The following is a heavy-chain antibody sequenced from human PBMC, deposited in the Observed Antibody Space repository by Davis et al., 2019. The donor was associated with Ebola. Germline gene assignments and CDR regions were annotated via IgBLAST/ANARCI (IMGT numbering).Heavy chain of an antibody. CDR2: IYHRGST. D-gene: IGHD3-22*01. J-gene: IGHJ4*02. CDR3: ARVKRDYYDAGGYYLTTYFFDN. CDR1: GDSISSGDYY. Sequence: SETLSLTCTVSGDSISSGDYYWSWIRQPPGKGLEWIGNIYHRGSTYYNPSLKSRVIMSVDMSKNQFSLRLGSVTAADTAVYYCARVKRDYYDAGGYYLTTYFFDNWGQGTLVTVSS. V-gene: IGHV4-30-4*01.